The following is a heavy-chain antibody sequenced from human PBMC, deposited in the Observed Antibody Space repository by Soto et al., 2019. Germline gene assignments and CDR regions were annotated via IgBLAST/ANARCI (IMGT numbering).Heavy chain of an antibody. J-gene: IGHJ6*02. CDR2: IYSGGST. D-gene: IGHD2-15*01. CDR3: ARDSVVVVAATHYYYYGMDV. Sequence: GGSLRLSCAASGFTVSSNYMSCVRQAPGKGLEWVSVIYSGGSTYYADSVKGRFTISRDNSKNTLYLQMNSLRAEDTAVYYCARDSVVVVAATHYYYYGMDVWGQGTTVT. CDR1: GFTVSSNY. V-gene: IGHV3-53*01.